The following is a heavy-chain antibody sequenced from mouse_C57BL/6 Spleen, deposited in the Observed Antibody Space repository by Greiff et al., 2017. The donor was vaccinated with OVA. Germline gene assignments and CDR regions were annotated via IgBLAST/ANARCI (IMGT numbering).Heavy chain of an antibody. CDR1: GFTFSSYA. Sequence: EVQVVESGGGLVKPGGSLKLSCAASGFTFSSYAMSWVRQTPEKRLEWVATISDGGSYTYYPDNVKGRFTISRDNAKNNLYLQMSHLKSEDTAMYYCARDRGRLPAWFAYWGQGTLVTVSA. CDR3: ARDRGRLPAWFAY. V-gene: IGHV5-4*01. CDR2: ISDGGSYT. J-gene: IGHJ3*01. D-gene: IGHD2-4*01.